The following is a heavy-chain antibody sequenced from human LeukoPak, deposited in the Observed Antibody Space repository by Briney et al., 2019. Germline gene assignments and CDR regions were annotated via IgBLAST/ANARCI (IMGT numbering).Heavy chain of an antibody. V-gene: IGHV3-30*01. CDR2: ISCDGSNK. Sequence: GGSLRLSCAASGFTFSSYAMHWVRQAPGKGLEWMAVISCDGSNKYYADSVKGRFTISRDNSKNTLYLQMNSLRAEDTAVYYCARDSSSSGTRYYYYYMDVWGKGTTVTVSS. CDR3: ARDSSSSGTRYYYYYMDV. D-gene: IGHD6-13*01. J-gene: IGHJ6*03. CDR1: GFTFSSYA.